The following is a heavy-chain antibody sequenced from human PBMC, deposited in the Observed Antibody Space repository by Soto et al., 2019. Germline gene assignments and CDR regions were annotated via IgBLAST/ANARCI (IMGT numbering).Heavy chain of an antibody. Sequence: QVQLQESGPGLVKPSETLSLTCTVSGGSVSSGSYYWSWIRQPPGKGLEWIGYIYYSGSTNYNPYLKSRVTISVDTSKNQFSLKLSSVTAADTAVYYCARIGPDGYNGFDYWGQGTLVTVSS. CDR2: IYYSGST. J-gene: IGHJ4*02. CDR1: GGSVSSGSYY. D-gene: IGHD5-12*01. V-gene: IGHV4-61*01. CDR3: ARIGPDGYNGFDY.